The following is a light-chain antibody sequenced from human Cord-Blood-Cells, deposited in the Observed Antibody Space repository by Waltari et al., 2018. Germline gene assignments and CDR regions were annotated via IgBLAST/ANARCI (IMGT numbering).Light chain of an antibody. CDR2: DVS. J-gene: IGLJ1*01. Sequence: QSALTQPRSVSGSPGQSVTISCTGTSSDVGGYNYVSWYQQHPGKAPKLMIYDVSKRPSEVPDRFSVSKSANAASLTISGLQAEDEADYYCCSYAGSYTLYVFGTGTKVTVL. V-gene: IGLV2-11*01. CDR1: SSDVGGYNY. CDR3: CSYAGSYTLYV.